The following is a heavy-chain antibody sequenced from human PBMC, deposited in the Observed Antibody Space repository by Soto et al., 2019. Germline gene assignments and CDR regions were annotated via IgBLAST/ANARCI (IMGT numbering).Heavy chain of an antibody. D-gene: IGHD4-17*01. J-gene: IGHJ4*02. Sequence: PSETLYLTCTVSGGSISSHYWSWIRQPAGKGLEWIGRIYISGSTDYNPSLESRVTMSVDTAKNQFSLKLNSVTAADTAVYYCASALLDYGDYYFHYWCQGALVTVSS. CDR2: IYISGST. V-gene: IGHV4-4*07. CDR3: ASALLDYGDYYFHY. CDR1: GGSISSHY.